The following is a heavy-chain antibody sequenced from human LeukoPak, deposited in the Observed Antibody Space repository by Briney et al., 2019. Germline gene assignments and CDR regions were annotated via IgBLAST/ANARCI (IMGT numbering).Heavy chain of an antibody. V-gene: IGHV4-31*03. CDR1: RGSVSSGGHY. Sequence: SETLSLTCNVSRGSVSSGGHYWSWIRQRPGKGLEWMGYTYFAGSTYYNPSLQSRLIISADTSMTQFSLRLRSVTAADTAVYYCARVSFTYGPLDSWGPGILVTVSS. CDR3: ARVSFTYGPLDS. J-gene: IGHJ4*02. CDR2: TYFAGST. D-gene: IGHD4-17*01.